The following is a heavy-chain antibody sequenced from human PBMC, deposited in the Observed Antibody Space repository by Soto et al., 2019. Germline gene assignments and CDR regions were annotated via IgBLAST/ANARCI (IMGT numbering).Heavy chain of an antibody. CDR1: GFTFSSDT. D-gene: IGHD3-10*01. J-gene: IGHJ5*02. Sequence: EVQLVESGGGLVKPGGSLRLSCAASGFTFSSDTMSWVRQAPGKGLEWVSSISSSSTYIYYADSVKGRFTISRDNAKYSLYLQMNSLRAEDTAVYYCARDNGEFDPWGQGTLVTVSS. V-gene: IGHV3-21*01. CDR3: ARDNGEFDP. CDR2: ISSSSTYI.